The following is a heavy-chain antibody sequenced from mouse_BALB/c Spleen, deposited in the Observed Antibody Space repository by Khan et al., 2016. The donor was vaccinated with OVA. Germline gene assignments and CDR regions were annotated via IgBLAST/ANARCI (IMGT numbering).Heavy chain of an antibody. CDR2: ISYSGNT. V-gene: IGHV3-2*02. CDR1: GYSITSDYA. CDR3: ARVYGGDFDY. J-gene: IGHJ2*01. Sequence: EVKLEESGPGLVKPSQSLSLTCTVTGYSITSDYAWNRIRQFPGNKLEWMGFISYSGNTNYNPSLKSRASITRDTSKNQFFLHLNSVTTEDTATYYCARVYGGDFDYWGQGTTLTVSS. D-gene: IGHD1-1*01.